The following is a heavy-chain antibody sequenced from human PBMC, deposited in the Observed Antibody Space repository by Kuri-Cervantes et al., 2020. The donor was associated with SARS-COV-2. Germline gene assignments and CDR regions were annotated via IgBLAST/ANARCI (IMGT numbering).Heavy chain of an antibody. D-gene: IGHD3-3*01. J-gene: IGHJ6*02. CDR3: ARGLRGTIFGVVIDYYYGMDV. Sequence: SCAVSGGSISSSNWWSRVRQPPGKGLEWIGEIYHSGSTNYNPSLKSRVTISVDTSKNQFSLKLSSVTAADTAVYYCARGLRGTIFGVVIDYYYGMDVWGQGTTVTVSS. CDR2: IYHSGST. V-gene: IGHV4-4*02. CDR1: GGSISSSNW.